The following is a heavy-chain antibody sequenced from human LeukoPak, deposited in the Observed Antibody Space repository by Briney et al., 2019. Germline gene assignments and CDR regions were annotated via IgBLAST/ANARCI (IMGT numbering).Heavy chain of an antibody. CDR2: IWYDGSNK. D-gene: IGHD6-19*01. CDR1: GFPFSSYG. Sequence: GGSLRLSCVASGFPFSSYGMHWVRQAPGKGLEWVAVIWYDGSNKYYADSVKGRFTISRDNSKNTLYLQMNSLRAEDTAVYYCARDLVAVAGYYFDYWGQGTLVTVSS. V-gene: IGHV3-33*01. CDR3: ARDLVAVAGYYFDY. J-gene: IGHJ4*02.